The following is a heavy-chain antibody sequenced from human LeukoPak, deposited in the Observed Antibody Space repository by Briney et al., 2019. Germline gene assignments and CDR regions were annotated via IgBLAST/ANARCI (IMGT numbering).Heavy chain of an antibody. CDR3: ARQRWLQFRAFDI. CDR2: IYYSGST. J-gene: IGHJ3*02. D-gene: IGHD5-24*01. V-gene: IGHV4-39*01. CDR1: GGSISISSYY. Sequence: SETLSLTCTVSGGSISISSYYWGWIRQPPGKGLEWIGSIYYSGSTYYNPSLKSRVTISVDTSKNQFSLKLSSVTAADTAVYYCARQRWLQFRAFDIWGQGTMVTVSS.